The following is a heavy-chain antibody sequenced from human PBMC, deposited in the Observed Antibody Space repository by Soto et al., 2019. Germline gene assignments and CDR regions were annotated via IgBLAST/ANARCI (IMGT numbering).Heavy chain of an antibody. J-gene: IGHJ5*02. CDR3: AKYNWNYGWFDP. CDR2: ISYDGSNK. D-gene: IGHD1-7*01. CDR1: GFTFSSYG. V-gene: IGHV3-30*18. Sequence: QVQLVESGGGVVQPGRSLRLSCAASGFTFSSYGMHWVRQAPGKGLEWVAVISYDGSNKYYADSVKGRFTISRDNSKNTLYPQMNSLRAEDTAVYYCAKYNWNYGWFDPWGQGTLVTVSS.